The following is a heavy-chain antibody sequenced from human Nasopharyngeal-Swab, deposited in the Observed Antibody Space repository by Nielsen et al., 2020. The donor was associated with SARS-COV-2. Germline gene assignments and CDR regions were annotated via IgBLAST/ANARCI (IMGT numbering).Heavy chain of an antibody. J-gene: IGHJ2*01. CDR1: GYSFTSYG. CDR3: ARRYYGSGSRTSYFDL. V-gene: IGHV5-51*01. CDR2: IYPGDSDT. Sequence: KVACKGSGYSFTSYGIGCERQEPGKGMGWMGIIYPGDSDTRYNPSFQGQVTISADKSISTAYLQWSSLKASDTAMYYCARRYYGSGSRTSYFDLWGRGTLVTVSS. D-gene: IGHD3-10*01.